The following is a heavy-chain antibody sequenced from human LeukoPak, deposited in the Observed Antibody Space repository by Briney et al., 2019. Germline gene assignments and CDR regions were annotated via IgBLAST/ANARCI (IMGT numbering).Heavy chain of an antibody. Sequence: SETLSLTCTVSGGSIRSSSYYGGWIRQPPGKGLEWIGSIYYSGSTYYNPSLKSRVTISVDTSKNQFSLKLSSVTAADTAVYYCARTTEAHSWRTRYYDYYMDVWGKGTTVTVSS. CDR3: ARTTEAHSWRTRYYDYYMDV. CDR1: GGSIRSSSYY. J-gene: IGHJ6*03. V-gene: IGHV4-39*07. D-gene: IGHD6-13*01. CDR2: IYYSGST.